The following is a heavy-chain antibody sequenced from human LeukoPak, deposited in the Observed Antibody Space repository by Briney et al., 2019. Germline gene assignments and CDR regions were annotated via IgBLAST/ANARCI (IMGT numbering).Heavy chain of an antibody. CDR2: INSDGRKT. V-gene: IGHV3-74*01. D-gene: IGHD3-10*01. CDR1: GFIFSSFW. J-gene: IGHJ4*02. CDR3: GRGMRDYYGLDY. Sequence: GSLRLSCAASGFIFSSFWMHWVRLVPGKGLEWVSHINSDGRKTDYADSVRGRFTISRDNAKNMLYLQMNRLTVEDTAVYYCGRGMRDYYGLDYWGQGILVTVSS.